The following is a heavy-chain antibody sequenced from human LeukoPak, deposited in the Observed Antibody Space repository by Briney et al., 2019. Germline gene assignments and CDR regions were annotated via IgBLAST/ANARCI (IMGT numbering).Heavy chain of an antibody. CDR3: ARRLSGSYSDY. J-gene: IGHJ4*02. CDR2: IKSSGNS. V-gene: IGHV4-39*01. CDR1: GGSISSSTYY. D-gene: IGHD1-26*01. Sequence: SETLSLTCTVSGGSISSSTYYWGWIRQPPGQGLEWIVTIKSSGNSHYNPSLKSRVTMSIDTSKNQFSLKLTSVTATDTAVYYCARRLSGSYSDYWGQGILVTVSS.